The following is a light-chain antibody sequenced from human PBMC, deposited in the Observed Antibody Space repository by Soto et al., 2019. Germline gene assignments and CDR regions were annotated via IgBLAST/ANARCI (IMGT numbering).Light chain of an antibody. CDR3: QQYGSSLFT. CDR2: GTS. Sequence: VLTQSPGTLSLSPGERATLSCRASQSVSSKYLAWYQQKPGQAHRVLIYGTSIRASGVPERFSGGGSGTDFTLTITRLEPEDFAVYYCQQYGSSLFTFGPGTKVDFK. J-gene: IGKJ3*01. V-gene: IGKV3-20*01. CDR1: QSVSSKY.